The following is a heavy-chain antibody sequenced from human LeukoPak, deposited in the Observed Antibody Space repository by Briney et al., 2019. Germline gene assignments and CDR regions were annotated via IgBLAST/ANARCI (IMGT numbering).Heavy chain of an antibody. Sequence: SVKVSCTASGGTFSSYAISWVRQAPGQGLEWMGGIIPVFGTTNYAQKFQGRVTITADESTSTAYMELSSLTSDDTAVYYCAREGIAEAENLDSWGQGTLVTVSP. D-gene: IGHD6-19*01. CDR3: AREGIAEAENLDS. J-gene: IGHJ4*02. CDR2: IIPVFGTT. CDR1: GGTFSSYA. V-gene: IGHV1-69*13.